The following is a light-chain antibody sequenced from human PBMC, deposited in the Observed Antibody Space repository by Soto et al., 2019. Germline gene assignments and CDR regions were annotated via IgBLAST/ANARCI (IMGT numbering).Light chain of an antibody. Sequence: SALTQPASVSGSPGQSITISCTGTSSDVGGYNYVSWYQQHPGKAPKLMIYEVRNRPSGVSNRFSGSKSGNTASLTISGLQAEDEADYYCTSYTTSSTHWVFGGGTKLTV. V-gene: IGLV2-14*01. CDR1: SSDVGGYNY. CDR3: TSYTTSSTHWV. J-gene: IGLJ3*02. CDR2: EVR.